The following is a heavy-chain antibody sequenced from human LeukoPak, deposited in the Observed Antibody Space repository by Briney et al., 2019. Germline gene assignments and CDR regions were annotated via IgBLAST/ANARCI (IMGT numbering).Heavy chain of an antibody. V-gene: IGHV4-34*01. CDR2: INHSGST. Sequence: SETLSHTCAVYGGSFSGYYWSWIRQPPGKGLEWIGEINHSGSTNYNPSLKSRVTISVDTSKNQFSLKLSSVTAADTAVYYCARGPRTYDYVWGSYRYFDYWGQGTLVTVSS. D-gene: IGHD3-16*02. J-gene: IGHJ4*02. CDR3: ARGPRTYDYVWGSYRYFDY. CDR1: GGSFSGYY.